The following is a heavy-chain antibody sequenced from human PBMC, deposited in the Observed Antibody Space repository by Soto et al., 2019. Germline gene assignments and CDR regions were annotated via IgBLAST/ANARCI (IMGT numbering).Heavy chain of an antibody. CDR3: AKDLPYCSSTSCYARQNAFDI. CDR2: ISGSGGST. D-gene: IGHD2-2*01. Sequence: EVQLLESGGGLVQPGGSLRLSCAASGFTFSSYAMSWVRQAPGKGLEWVSAISGSGGSTYYADSVKGRFTISRDNSKNTLYLQMNILRAEDTAVYYCAKDLPYCSSTSCYARQNAFDIWGQGTMVTVSS. V-gene: IGHV3-23*01. J-gene: IGHJ3*02. CDR1: GFTFSSYA.